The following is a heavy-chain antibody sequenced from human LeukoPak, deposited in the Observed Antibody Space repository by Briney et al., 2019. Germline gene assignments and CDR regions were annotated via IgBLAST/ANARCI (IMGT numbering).Heavy chain of an antibody. CDR2: ISAYNGNT. J-gene: IGHJ6*04. CDR3: ARVGSFTIFGVANEV. Sequence: ASVKVSCKASGYTFTSYGISWVRQAPGQGLEWMRWISAYNGNTNYAQKLQGRVTMTTDTSTSTAYMELRSLRSDDTAVYYCARVGSFTIFGVANEVWGKGTTVTVSS. V-gene: IGHV1-18*01. CDR1: GYTFTSYG. D-gene: IGHD3-3*01.